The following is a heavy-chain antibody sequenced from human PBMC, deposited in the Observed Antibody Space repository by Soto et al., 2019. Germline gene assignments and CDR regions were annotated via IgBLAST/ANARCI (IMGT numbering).Heavy chain of an antibody. CDR1: GYTFTDYY. J-gene: IGHJ4*02. V-gene: IGHV1-2*02. CDR3: ARDPQYSSSSDY. D-gene: IGHD6-6*01. CDR2: INPNSGGT. Sequence: ASVKVSCKASGYTFTDYYMNWVRQAPGQGLEWMGWINPNSGGTNYAQKFQGRVTMTRDTSINTAYMELSSLRSDDTAVYYCARDPQYSSSSDYWGQGALVTVSS.